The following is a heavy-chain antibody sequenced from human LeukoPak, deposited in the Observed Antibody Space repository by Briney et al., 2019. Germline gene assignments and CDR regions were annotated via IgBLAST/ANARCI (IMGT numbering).Heavy chain of an antibody. J-gene: IGHJ4*02. V-gene: IGHV3-53*01. CDR2: IHSGGRT. CDR3: ATNSRESREKYYFDN. Sequence: GGSLRLSCAASGFTVSKNFRSWVGQAPGKGREWVSTIHSGGRTFHADSVKGRFTISRDNSKNTLYLQMNSLRPADTAVYYCATNSRESREKYYFDNWGQGTLVTVSS. CDR1: GFTVSKNF.